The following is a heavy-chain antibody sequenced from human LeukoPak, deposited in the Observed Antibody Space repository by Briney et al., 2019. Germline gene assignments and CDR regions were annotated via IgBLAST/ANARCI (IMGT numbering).Heavy chain of an antibody. CDR2: INWNGGST. V-gene: IGHV3-20*01. CDR3: ARVGGRAGDYYYYMDV. D-gene: IGHD3-16*01. CDR1: GFTFDDYG. J-gene: IGHJ6*03. Sequence: RPGGSLRLPCAASGFTFDDYGISWVRQAPGKGLEWVSGINWNGGSTGYADSVKGRFTISRDNAKNSLYLQMNSLRAEDTALYHCARVGGRAGDYYYYMDVWGKGTTVTVSS.